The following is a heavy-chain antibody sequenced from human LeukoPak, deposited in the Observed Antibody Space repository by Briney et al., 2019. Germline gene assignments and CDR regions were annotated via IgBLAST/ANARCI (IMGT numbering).Heavy chain of an antibody. CDR3: AREESNRGATTRAAFDI. V-gene: IGHV4-59*12. CDR2: IYYTGTT. CDR1: GGSISSYY. J-gene: IGHJ3*02. D-gene: IGHD1-26*01. Sequence: SETLSLTCTVSGGSISSYYWSWIRQPPGKGLEWVGYIYYTGTTNHNPSFKSRVTISLDTSKNQFSLQLNSVTPEDTAVYYCAREESNRGATTRAAFDIWGQGTMVTVSS.